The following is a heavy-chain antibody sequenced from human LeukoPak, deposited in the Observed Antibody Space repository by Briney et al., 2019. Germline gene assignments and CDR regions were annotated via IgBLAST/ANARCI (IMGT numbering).Heavy chain of an antibody. Sequence: GGSLRLSCAASGFTFSSYEMNWVRQAPGKGLEWVSSISSSGSTIYYADSVKGRFTISRDNAKNSLYLQMNSLRAEDTAVYYCAELGMTMIGGVWGKGTTVTISS. V-gene: IGHV3-48*03. J-gene: IGHJ6*04. D-gene: IGHD3-10*02. CDR2: ISSSGSTI. CDR1: GFTFSSYE. CDR3: AELGMTMIGGV.